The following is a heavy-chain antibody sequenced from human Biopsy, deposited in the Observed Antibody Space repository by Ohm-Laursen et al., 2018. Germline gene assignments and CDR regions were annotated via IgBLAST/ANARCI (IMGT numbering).Heavy chain of an antibody. CDR1: AYSFSRYC. CDR3: ARVTLPLYLDF. V-gene: IGHV1-18*01. CDR2: VSGYNGNT. J-gene: IGHJ4*02. D-gene: IGHD3-16*01. Sequence: GASVTASCPVFAYSFSRYCINSARLAPGGWLGWLGKVSGYNGNTNYAQRFQGRVTMTTDTSTNTAYMELRSLRADDTAVYYCARVTLPLYLDFWGQGTRVTVSS.